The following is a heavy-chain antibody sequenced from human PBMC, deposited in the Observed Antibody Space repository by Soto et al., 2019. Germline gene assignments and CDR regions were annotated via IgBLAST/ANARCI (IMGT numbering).Heavy chain of an antibody. Sequence: EVQLLESGGRLVQPGGSLRLSCTSSGINLSNYVVNWVRQAPGKGLEWVSSISGSGGSTYYADSVKGRFTLSRDNSKNTVSLQMNSLRAEDTAIYFCANTSYDSLFWYFDLWGRGTLVTVSS. V-gene: IGHV3-23*01. CDR3: ANTSYDSLFWYFDL. D-gene: IGHD3-22*01. J-gene: IGHJ2*01. CDR2: ISGSGGST. CDR1: GINLSNYV.